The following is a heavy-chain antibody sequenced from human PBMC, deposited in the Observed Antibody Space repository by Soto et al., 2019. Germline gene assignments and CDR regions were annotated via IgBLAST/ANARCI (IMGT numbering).Heavy chain of an antibody. D-gene: IGHD4-17*01. J-gene: IGHJ5*02. V-gene: IGHV4-39*01. Sequence: ETLSLTCTVSGGSISSSSYYWGWIRQPPGKGLECIGSIYYSGSTYYNPSLKSRVTISVDTSKNQFSLKLSSVTAAETAVYYCARNRSMTRVTTAWFDPWGQGTLVTVSS. CDR3: ARNRSMTRVTTAWFDP. CDR2: IYYSGST. CDR1: GGSISSSSYY.